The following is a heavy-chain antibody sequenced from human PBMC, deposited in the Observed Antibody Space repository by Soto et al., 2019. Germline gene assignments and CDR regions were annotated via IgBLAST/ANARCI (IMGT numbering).Heavy chain of an antibody. CDR2: ISDAAGSA. CDR1: GFTFSSYA. J-gene: IGHJ3*01. Sequence: GGSLTLSCVASGFTFSSYAMSWVRQVPGKGLEWVSTISDAAGSAYYVDSVKGRFTISRDNSKKTLYLQMNSLRAKDSAVYYCARPYGGKIGDAPDLWGPGTMVTVSS. V-gene: IGHV3-23*01. D-gene: IGHD4-17*01. CDR3: ARPYGGKIGDAPDL.